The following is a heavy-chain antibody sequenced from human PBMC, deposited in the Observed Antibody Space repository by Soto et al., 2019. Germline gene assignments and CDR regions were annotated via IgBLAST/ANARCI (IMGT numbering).Heavy chain of an antibody. CDR2: INAGNGNT. J-gene: IGHJ6*02. CDR3: ARNVHSWYRWSLTPMSNYYYYGMDV. V-gene: IGHV1-3*01. D-gene: IGHD6-13*01. CDR1: GYTFTSYA. Sequence: GASVKVSCKASGYTFTSYAMHWVRQAPGQRLEWMGWINAGNGNTKYSQKFQGRVTITRDTSASTAYMELSSLRSEDTAVYYCARNVHSWYRWSLTPMSNYYYYGMDVWGQGTTVTVSS.